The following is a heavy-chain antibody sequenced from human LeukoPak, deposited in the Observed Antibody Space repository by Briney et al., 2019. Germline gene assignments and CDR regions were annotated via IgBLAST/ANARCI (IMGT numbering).Heavy chain of an antibody. V-gene: IGHV3-53*05. Sequence: GGSLRLSCAASGFTVSSNYMNWVRQAPGKGLEWVSVIYSGGSTYYADSVKGRFTISRDNSKNTLYLQMSSLRAEDTAVYYCVKDLMGGSYVSVDWGQGTLVTVSS. CDR1: GFTVSSNY. CDR2: IYSGGST. J-gene: IGHJ4*02. CDR3: VKDLMGGSYVSVD. D-gene: IGHD1-26*01.